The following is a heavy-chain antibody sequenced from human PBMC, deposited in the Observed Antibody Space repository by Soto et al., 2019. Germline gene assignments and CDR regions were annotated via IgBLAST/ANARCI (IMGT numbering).Heavy chain of an antibody. CDR2: ISGSSSTI. V-gene: IGHV3-48*02. J-gene: IGHJ6*02. D-gene: IGHD2-2*01. CDR3: ARLGGYCSSTSCYGHYTMDV. Sequence: PSETLSLTCAVSGGSISSSNWWSWVRQAPGKGLEWISYISGSSSTIYYADSVKGRFTISRDNAKNSLYLQMNSLRDEDTAVYYCARLGGYCSSTSCYGHYTMDVWGQGTTVTVSS. CDR1: GGSISSSN.